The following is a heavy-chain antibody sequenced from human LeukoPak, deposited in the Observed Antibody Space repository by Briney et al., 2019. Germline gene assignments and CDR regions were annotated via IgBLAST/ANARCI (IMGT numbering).Heavy chain of an antibody. CDR2: INTNTGNP. CDR3: ARDQGGSSWYRERSFDY. V-gene: IGHV7-4-1*02. Sequence: ASVRVSCKASGYTFTSYAMNWVRQAPGQGLEWMGWINTNTGNPTYAQGFTGRFVFSLDTSVSTAYLQISSLKAEDTAVYYCARDQGGSSWYRERSFDYWGQGTLVTVSS. CDR1: GYTFTSYA. D-gene: IGHD6-13*01. J-gene: IGHJ4*02.